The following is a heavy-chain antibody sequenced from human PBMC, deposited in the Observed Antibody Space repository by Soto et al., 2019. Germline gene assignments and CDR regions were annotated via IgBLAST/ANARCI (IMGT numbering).Heavy chain of an antibody. CDR1: EFTFSDYY. J-gene: IGHJ4*02. CDR2: ISSSGSTI. Sequence: GGSLRLSCAASEFTFSDYYMSWIRQAPGKGLEWVSYISSSGSTIYYADSVKGRFTISRDNAKNSLYLQMNSLRAEDTAVYYCAREGRKQQLVFDYWGQGTLVTVSS. D-gene: IGHD6-13*01. V-gene: IGHV3-11*01. CDR3: AREGRKQQLVFDY.